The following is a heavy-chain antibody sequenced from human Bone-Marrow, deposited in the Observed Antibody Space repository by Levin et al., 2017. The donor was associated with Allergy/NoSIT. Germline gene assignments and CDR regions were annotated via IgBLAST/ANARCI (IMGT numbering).Heavy chain of an antibody. J-gene: IGHJ4*02. D-gene: IGHD1-26*01. CDR1: GFTFSSYA. V-gene: IGHV3-23*01. Sequence: GGSLRLSCAASGFTFSSYAMSWVRQAPGKGLEWVSAISGSGGSTYYADSVKGRFTISRDNSKNTLYLQMNSLRAEDTAVYYCAKKSQYEFPEWERKYYFDYWGQGTLVTVSS. CDR2: ISGSGGST. CDR3: AKKSQYEFPEWERKYYFDY.